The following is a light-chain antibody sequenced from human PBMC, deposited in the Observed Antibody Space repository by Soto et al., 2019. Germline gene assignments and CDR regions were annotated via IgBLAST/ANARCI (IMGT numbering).Light chain of an antibody. V-gene: IGKV1-5*03. J-gene: IGKJ1*01. CDR3: QQYNSYWT. Sequence: DIQMTQSPSTLSASVGDRVTITCRASQSISGWLAWFQQKPGKAPKLLIYMASSLESGVPSRFSGSGSGTEFTLTISSLQPDDFATYYCQQYNSYWTFGQGTKVDI. CDR1: QSISGW. CDR2: MAS.